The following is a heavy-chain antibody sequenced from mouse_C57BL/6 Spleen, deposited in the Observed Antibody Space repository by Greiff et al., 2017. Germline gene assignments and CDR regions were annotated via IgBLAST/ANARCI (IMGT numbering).Heavy chain of an antibody. CDR1: GYTFTSYW. CDR2: IHPSDSDT. CDR3: APYYGSTHYYAMDY. V-gene: IGHV1-74*01. J-gene: IGHJ4*01. D-gene: IGHD1-1*01. Sequence: QVQLQHPGAELVKPGASVKVSCKASGYTFTSYWMHWVKQSPGQGLEWIGRIHPSDSDTNYNQKFKGKSTLTVDKSSSTAYMQLSSLTSEDSAVYYCAPYYGSTHYYAMDYWGQGTSVTVSS.